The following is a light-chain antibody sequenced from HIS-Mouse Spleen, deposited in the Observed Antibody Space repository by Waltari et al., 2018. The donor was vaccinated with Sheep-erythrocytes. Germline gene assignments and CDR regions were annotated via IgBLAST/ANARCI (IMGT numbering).Light chain of an antibody. CDR3: CSYAGSSTPWV. V-gene: IGLV2-23*01. CDR1: SSDVGSYNL. CDR2: EGS. J-gene: IGLJ3*02. Sequence: QSALTQPASVSGSPGQSITISCTGTSSDVGSYNLVSLYQQHPGKAPKLMIYEGSKRPSGVSNRFSGSKYGNTASLTISGLQAEDEADYYCCSYAGSSTPWVFGGGTKLTVL.